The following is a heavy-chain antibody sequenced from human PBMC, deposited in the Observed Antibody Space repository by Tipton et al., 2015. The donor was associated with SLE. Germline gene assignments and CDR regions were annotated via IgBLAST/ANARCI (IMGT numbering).Heavy chain of an antibody. CDR1: GGSFSGYY. D-gene: IGHD1-1*01. J-gene: IGHJ2*01. V-gene: IGHV4-34*01. Sequence: TLSLTCAVYGGSFSGYYWGWIRQPPGKGLEWIGEINHSGSTNYNPSLKSRVTISVDTSKNQFSLKLSSVTAADTAVYYCARFYPERPNWYFDLWGRGTLVTVSS. CDR2: INHSGST. CDR3: ARFYPERPNWYFDL.